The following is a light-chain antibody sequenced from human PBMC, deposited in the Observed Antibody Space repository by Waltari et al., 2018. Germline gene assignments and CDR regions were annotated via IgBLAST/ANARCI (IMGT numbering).Light chain of an antibody. J-gene: IGLJ2*01. CDR1: NSNVGCYNY. Sequence: SALSQPASVSGPPGQSITISCNGTNSNVGCYNYVTWYHQHPGKAPKLMIYDVSKRPSGVSNRFSGSNSGNTASLTISGLQAEDEADYYCSSYTSTTTVVFGGGTKLTVL. CDR2: DVS. V-gene: IGLV2-14*01. CDR3: SSYTSTTTVV.